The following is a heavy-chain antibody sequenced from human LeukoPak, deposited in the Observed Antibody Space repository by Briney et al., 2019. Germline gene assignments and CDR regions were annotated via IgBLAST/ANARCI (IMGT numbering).Heavy chain of an antibody. V-gene: IGHV5-10-1*01. Sequence: GESLKISCRGSGYSSTSYWISWVRQMPGKGLEWMGRIDPSDSYTNYSPSFQGHVTISADKSISTAYLQWSSLKASDTAMYYCARLWRGYNLSVMDVWGQGTTVTVSS. J-gene: IGHJ6*02. D-gene: IGHD5-24*01. CDR1: GYSSTSYW. CDR3: ARLWRGYNLSVMDV. CDR2: IDPSDSYT.